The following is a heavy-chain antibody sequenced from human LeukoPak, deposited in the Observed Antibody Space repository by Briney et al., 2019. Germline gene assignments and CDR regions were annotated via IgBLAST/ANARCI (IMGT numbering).Heavy chain of an antibody. J-gene: IGHJ4*02. CDR3: ARDGGVAGFDY. V-gene: IGHV3-7*01. Sequence: PGGSLRLSCAASGFTYSSYWMSWVLQAPGKELEWVANIKQDGSEKYYVDSVKGRFTISRDNAKNSLYLQMNSLRAEDTAVYYCARDGGVAGFDYWGQGTLVTVSS. D-gene: IGHD2-8*02. CDR1: GFTYSSYW. CDR2: IKQDGSEK.